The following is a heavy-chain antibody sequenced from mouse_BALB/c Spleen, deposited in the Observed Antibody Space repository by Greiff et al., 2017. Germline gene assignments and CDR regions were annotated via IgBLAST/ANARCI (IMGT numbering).Heavy chain of an antibody. CDR1: GFNIKDYY. Sequence: VQLKQSGPELVKPGASVKISCKASGFNIKDYYMHWVKQRPEQGLEWIGWIDPENGNTIYDPKFQGKASITADTSSNTAYLQLSSLTSEDTAVYYCARGGNYGDYWGQGTTLTVSS. V-gene: IGHV14-1*02. J-gene: IGHJ2*01. D-gene: IGHD2-1*01. CDR3: ARGGNYGDY. CDR2: IDPENGNT.